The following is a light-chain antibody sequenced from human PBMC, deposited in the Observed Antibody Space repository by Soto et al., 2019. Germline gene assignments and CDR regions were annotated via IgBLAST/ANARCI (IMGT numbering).Light chain of an antibody. CDR2: EVS. Sequence: QSALTQPASVSGSPGQSITISCTGTSSDVGAYNYVSWYQQHPGKAPKLMIYEVSYRPSGVSDRVSGSRSGNTASLTICGLQAEDESYYYCRSYTSSTTWVFGGGTKLTVL. V-gene: IGLV2-14*01. J-gene: IGLJ3*02. CDR1: SSDVGAYNY. CDR3: RSYTSSTTWV.